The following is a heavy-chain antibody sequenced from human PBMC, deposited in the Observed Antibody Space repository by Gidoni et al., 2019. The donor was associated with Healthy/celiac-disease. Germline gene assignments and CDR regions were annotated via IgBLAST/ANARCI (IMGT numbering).Heavy chain of an antibody. V-gene: IGHV1-69*02. CDR1: GGTFSSYT. CDR3: ASSPSSGWYLLDY. J-gene: IGHJ4*02. Sequence: QVQLVQSGAEVKKPGSSVKVSCKASGGTFSSYTISWVRQAPGQGLEWMGRIIPILGIANYAQKFQGRVTITADKSTSTAYMELSSLRSEDTAVYYCASSPSSGWYLLDYWGQGTLVTVSS. CDR2: IIPILGIA. D-gene: IGHD6-19*01.